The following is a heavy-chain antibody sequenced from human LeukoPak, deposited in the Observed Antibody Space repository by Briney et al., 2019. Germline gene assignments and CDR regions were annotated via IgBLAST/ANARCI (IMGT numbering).Heavy chain of an antibody. D-gene: IGHD6-19*01. CDR3: ASRVQYSSGWYTKDMII. Sequence: GGSLRRSCAASGLTFSSYWMHWVRQAPGKGLVWVSRINSDGSSTSYADSVKGRFTISRDNAKNTLYLQMNSLRAEDTAVYYCASRVQYSSGWYTKDMIIWGQGTMVTVSS. V-gene: IGHV3-74*01. CDR2: INSDGSST. J-gene: IGHJ3*02. CDR1: GLTFSSYW.